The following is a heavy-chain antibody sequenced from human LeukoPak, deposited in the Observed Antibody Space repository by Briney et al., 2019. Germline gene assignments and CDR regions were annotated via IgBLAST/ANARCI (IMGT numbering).Heavy chain of an antibody. CDR2: IIPIFGTA. J-gene: IGHJ4*02. Sequence: SVKVSCKASGGTFSSYAISWVRQAPGQGLEWMGGIIPIFGTANYAQKFQGRVTITTDESTSTAYMELSSLRSEDTAVYYCARSIMITFGGVYYFDYWGQGTPVTVSS. D-gene: IGHD3-16*01. CDR3: ARSIMITFGGVYYFDY. V-gene: IGHV1-69*05. CDR1: GGTFSSYA.